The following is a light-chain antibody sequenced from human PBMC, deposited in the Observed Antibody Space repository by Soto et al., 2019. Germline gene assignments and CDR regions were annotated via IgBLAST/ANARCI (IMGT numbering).Light chain of an antibody. Sequence: DIQMTQSPATLSASVGDRVTITCRASQSINTWLAWYQQKPGKAPNLLIYDASSLESGVPSRFSGSGSGTEFTLSVSSLQPDDFATYYCQQSNRYLTFGGGTKVEIK. V-gene: IGKV1-5*01. J-gene: IGKJ4*01. CDR2: DAS. CDR3: QQSNRYLT. CDR1: QSINTW.